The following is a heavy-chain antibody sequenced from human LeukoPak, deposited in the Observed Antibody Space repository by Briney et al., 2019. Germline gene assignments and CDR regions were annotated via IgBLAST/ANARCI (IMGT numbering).Heavy chain of an antibody. D-gene: IGHD2-15*01. J-gene: IGHJ4*02. CDR1: GLTFSNYW. V-gene: IGHV3-74*01. CDR2: INSDGTST. Sequence: GGSLRLSCAASGLTFSNYWMHCVRQAPGKGLVWVSRINSDGTSTSYADSAKGRFTISRDNAKNTLYLQMNILRAEDTAVYYCARDRPCSGGSCYFGTTTLDYWGQGTLVTVSS. CDR3: ARDRPCSGGSCYFGTTTLDY.